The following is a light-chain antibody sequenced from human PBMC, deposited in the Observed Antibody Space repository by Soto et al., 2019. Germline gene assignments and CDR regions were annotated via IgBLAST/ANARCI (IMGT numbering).Light chain of an antibody. CDR3: QQANSFPLT. V-gene: IGKV1D-12*01. CDR2: AAS. J-gene: IGKJ4*01. CDR1: QHISSW. Sequence: DIQMTQSPSSVSASVGDRVTITCRASQHISSWLAWYQQRPGQAHKFLIFAASSLQSGVPSRFSGSGSRTDFTLTISSLQTEDFATYYCQQANSFPLTCGGGTKVEIK.